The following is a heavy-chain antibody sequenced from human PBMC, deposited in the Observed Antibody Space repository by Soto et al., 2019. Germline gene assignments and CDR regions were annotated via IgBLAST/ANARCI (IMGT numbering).Heavy chain of an antibody. Sequence: EVQLVESGGGLVQPGGSLRLSCAASGFTFSSYWMHWVRQAPGKGLVWVSGITSDGSSTSYADSVKGRFTISRDNAKNTLYLQMNSLRAEDTAVYYCARAQTGQEPTGWNYYYYGMDVWGQGTTATVSS. D-gene: IGHD1-1*01. V-gene: IGHV3-74*01. CDR3: ARAQTGQEPTGWNYYYYGMDV. J-gene: IGHJ6*02. CDR1: GFTFSSYW. CDR2: ITSDGSST.